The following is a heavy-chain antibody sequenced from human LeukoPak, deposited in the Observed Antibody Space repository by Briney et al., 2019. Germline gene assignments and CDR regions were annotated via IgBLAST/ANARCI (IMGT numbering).Heavy chain of an antibody. V-gene: IGHV1-18*01. CDR3: ARRGIDSTGWYTHFDY. D-gene: IGHD6-19*01. Sequence: ASVKVSCTASGYTFTSYGISWVRQAPGQGLEWMGWISAYDGNINYAQKLQGRVTMTTDTSTSTAYMELRSLRSGDTAVYYCARRGIDSTGWYTHFDYWGQGTLVTVSS. CDR1: GYTFTSYG. CDR2: ISAYDGNI. J-gene: IGHJ4*02.